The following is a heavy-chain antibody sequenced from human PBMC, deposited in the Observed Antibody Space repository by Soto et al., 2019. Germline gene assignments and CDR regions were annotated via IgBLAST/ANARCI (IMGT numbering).Heavy chain of an antibody. Sequence: ASVKVSCKASGGTFSSYAISWVRQAPGQGLEWMGGIIPILGIANYAQKFQGRVTITADKSTSTAYMELSSLRSEDTAVYYCAIGDCSSTSCYYCYYYGMDVWGQGTTVTVSS. CDR2: IIPILGIA. CDR1: GGTFSSYA. CDR3: AIGDCSSTSCYYCYYYGMDV. D-gene: IGHD2-2*01. V-gene: IGHV1-69*10. J-gene: IGHJ6*02.